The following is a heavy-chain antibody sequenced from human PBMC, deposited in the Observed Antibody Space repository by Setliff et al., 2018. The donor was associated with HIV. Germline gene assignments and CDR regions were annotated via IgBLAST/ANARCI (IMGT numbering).Heavy chain of an antibody. J-gene: IGHJ5*02. CDR1: GFSFRNSFYN. CDR3: ARHRYSSSINWFDP. V-gene: IGHV4-39*01. CDR2: IYYSGTT. Sequence: SETLSLTCNVSGFSFRNSFYNWGWIRQPPGKGLEWIGTIYYSGTTYYNPSLKSRVTMSIDTSQNQFSLKLTSVIATDTAVYYCARHRYSSSINWFDPWGQGTLVTVSS. D-gene: IGHD6-13*01.